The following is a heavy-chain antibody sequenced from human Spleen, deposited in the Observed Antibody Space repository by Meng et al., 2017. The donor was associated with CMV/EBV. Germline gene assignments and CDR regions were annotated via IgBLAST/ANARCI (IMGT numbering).Heavy chain of an antibody. CDR1: GHTFAGHY. J-gene: IGHJ4*02. CDR2: IHYDTGET. V-gene: IGHV1-2*02. Sequence: ASVKVSCKTSGHTFAGHYLHWLRQAPGQGLEWMAWIHYDTGETYYAQTFHGRVTVTRDTSITTVYMELSSLRPDDTATYYCARDDNWGPDYWGQGTRVTVSS. CDR3: ARDDNWGPDY. D-gene: IGHD7-27*01.